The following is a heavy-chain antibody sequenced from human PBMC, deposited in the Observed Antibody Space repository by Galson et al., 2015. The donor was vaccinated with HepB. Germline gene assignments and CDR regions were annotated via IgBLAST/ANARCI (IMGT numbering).Heavy chain of an antibody. Sequence: SLRLSCAASGFTFSSYAMHWVRQAPGKGLEWVAVISYDGSNKYYADSVKGRFTISRDNSKNTLYLQMNSLRAEDTAVYYCARVALNYYDSSGSIDYWGQGTLVTVSS. J-gene: IGHJ4*02. CDR1: GFTFSSYA. CDR3: ARVALNYYDSSGSIDY. CDR2: ISYDGSNK. D-gene: IGHD3-22*01. V-gene: IGHV3-30-3*01.